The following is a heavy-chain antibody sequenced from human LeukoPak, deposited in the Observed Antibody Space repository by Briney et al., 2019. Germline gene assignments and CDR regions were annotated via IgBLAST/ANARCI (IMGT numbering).Heavy chain of an antibody. CDR1: GYTFTGYY. Sequence: ASVKVSCKASGYTFTGYYMHWVQQAPGQGLEWMGWINPNSGGTNYAQKFQGWVTMTRDTSISTAYMELSRLRSDDTAVYYCARDWGYGAYEFAYWAQGTLVTVSS. V-gene: IGHV1-2*04. CDR2: INPNSGGT. J-gene: IGHJ4*02. CDR3: ARDWGYGAYEFAY. D-gene: IGHD4-17*01.